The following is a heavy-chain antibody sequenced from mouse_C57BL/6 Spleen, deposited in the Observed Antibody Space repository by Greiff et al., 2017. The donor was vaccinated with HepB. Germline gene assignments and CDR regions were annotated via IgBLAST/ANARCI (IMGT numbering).Heavy chain of an antibody. V-gene: IGHV2-6-1*01. D-gene: IGHD4-1*01. CDR3: ARHDGWDGAWFAY. Sequence: QVQLKESGPGLVAPSQSLSITCTVSGFSLTSYGVHWVRQPPGKGLEWLVVIWSDGSTTYNSALKSRLSISKDNSKSQVFLKMNSLQTDDTAMYYCARHDGWDGAWFAYWGQGTLVTVSA. J-gene: IGHJ3*01. CDR2: IWSDGST. CDR1: GFSLTSYG.